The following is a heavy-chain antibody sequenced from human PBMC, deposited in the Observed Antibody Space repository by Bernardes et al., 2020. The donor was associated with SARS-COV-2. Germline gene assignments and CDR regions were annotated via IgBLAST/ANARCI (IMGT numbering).Heavy chain of an antibody. V-gene: IGHV5-10-1*01. CDR1: AYSFTSYW. D-gene: IGHD5-18*01. Sequence: GECLKSSSKGTAYSFTSYWISWVRQMPGKGLEWMGRIDPSDAYTNYSPSFQGHVTISGDKSISTVYLQWSSLKASDTAIYYCARPNSYGPADAFDIWGQGTMVTVSS. CDR2: IDPSDAYT. J-gene: IGHJ3*02. CDR3: ARPNSYGPADAFDI.